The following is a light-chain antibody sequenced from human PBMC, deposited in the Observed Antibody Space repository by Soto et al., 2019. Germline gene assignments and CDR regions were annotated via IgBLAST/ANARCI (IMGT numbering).Light chain of an antibody. Sequence: DIQMTQSPSTLPASVGDRVTITCRASQSISTWLAWYQQKPGKAPNLLIYKASYLASGVPSRSSGGGSGTEFTLTISSLQPDDFATYYCQQYSSYWTFGQGTKVEIK. CDR3: QQYSSYWT. CDR2: KAS. CDR1: QSISTW. V-gene: IGKV1-5*03. J-gene: IGKJ1*01.